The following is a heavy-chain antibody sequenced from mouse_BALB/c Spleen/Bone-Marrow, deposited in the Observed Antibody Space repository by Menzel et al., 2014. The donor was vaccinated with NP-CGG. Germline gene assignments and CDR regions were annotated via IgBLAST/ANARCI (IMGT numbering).Heavy chain of an antibody. CDR3: ARNYGYGKSFAY. Sequence: EVQLQQSGAELVKPGASVKLSRTASGFNIKDTYMHWVKQRPEQGLEWIGRIDPANGNTKYDPKFQGKATITADTSSNTAHLQLSSLTSEDTAVYYCARNYGYGKSFAYWGQGTLVTASA. V-gene: IGHV14-3*02. CDR1: GFNIKDTY. D-gene: IGHD2-2*01. CDR2: IDPANGNT. J-gene: IGHJ3*01.